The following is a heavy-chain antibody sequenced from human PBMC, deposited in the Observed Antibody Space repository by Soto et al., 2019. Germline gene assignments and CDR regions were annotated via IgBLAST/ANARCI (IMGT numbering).Heavy chain of an antibody. CDR3: ARDGGSDSSGWYGGYFDY. J-gene: IGHJ4*02. CDR2: IYYSGST. D-gene: IGHD6-19*01. CDR1: GGSVSSGGYY. Sequence: SSETLSLTCTVSGGSVSSGGYYWSWIRQHPGKGLEWIGYIYYSGSTYYNPSLKSRVTISVDTSKNQFSLKLSSVTAADTAVYYCARDGGSDSSGWYGGYFDYWGQGTLVTVSS. V-gene: IGHV4-31*03.